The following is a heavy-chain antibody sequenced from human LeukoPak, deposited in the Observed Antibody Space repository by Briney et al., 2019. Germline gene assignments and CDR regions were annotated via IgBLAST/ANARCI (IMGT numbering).Heavy chain of an antibody. D-gene: IGHD3-10*01. CDR1: GFTVSSNF. J-gene: IGHJ5*02. CDR2: ISSSSSTI. V-gene: IGHV3-48*01. Sequence: GGSLRLSCAASGFTVSSNFMSWVRQAPGKGLEWVSYISSSSSTIYYADSVKGRFTISRDNAKNSLYLQMNSLRGEDTAVYYCAREAGTMVRGPYNWFDPWGQGTLVTVSS. CDR3: AREAGTMVRGPYNWFDP.